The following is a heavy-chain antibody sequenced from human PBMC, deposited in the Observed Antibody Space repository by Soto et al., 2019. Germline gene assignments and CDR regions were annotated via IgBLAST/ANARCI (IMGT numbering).Heavy chain of an antibody. J-gene: IGHJ6*02. Sequence: SGGSLRLSCAASGFTVSSNYMSWVRQSPGKGLEWVSVIYSGGSTYYADSVKGRFTISRDNSKNTLYLQMNSLRAEDTAVYYCARDLKITIFGVVHMGYGMDVWGQGTTVTVSS. CDR1: GFTVSSNY. D-gene: IGHD3-3*01. CDR2: IYSGGST. CDR3: ARDLKITIFGVVHMGYGMDV. V-gene: IGHV3-53*01.